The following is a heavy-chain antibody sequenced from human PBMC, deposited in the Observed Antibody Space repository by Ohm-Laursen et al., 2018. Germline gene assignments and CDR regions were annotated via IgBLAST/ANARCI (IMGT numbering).Heavy chain of an antibody. V-gene: IGHV3-53*05. J-gene: IGHJ6*02. CDR2: IYSGGST. Sequence: SLRLSCSDSGFTVSSNYMSWVRQAPGKGLAWVSVIYSGGSTYYADSVKGRFTISRDNARNSLYLQMDTLRPEDTALYFCAKDINPTGQTQNYFYYGMDLWGQGTTVIVSS. CDR1: GFTVSSNY. CDR3: AKDINPTGQTQNYFYYGMDL. D-gene: IGHD2/OR15-2a*01.